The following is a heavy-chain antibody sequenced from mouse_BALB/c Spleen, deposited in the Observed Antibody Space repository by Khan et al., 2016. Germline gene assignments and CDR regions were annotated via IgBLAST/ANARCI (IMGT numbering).Heavy chain of an antibody. CDR1: GFTFSSYG. Sequence: EVELVESGGGLVKPGGSLKLSCAASGFTFSSYGMSWVRQTPAKRLEWVATISGGGSYTYYPDSVKGRFTISRDNAKNNLYLQMSSLRSEDTALYYCARNYGSSYPDYWGQGTSVTVSS. D-gene: IGHD1-1*01. V-gene: IGHV5-9-2*01. CDR3: ARNYGSSYPDY. CDR2: ISGGGSYT. J-gene: IGHJ4*01.